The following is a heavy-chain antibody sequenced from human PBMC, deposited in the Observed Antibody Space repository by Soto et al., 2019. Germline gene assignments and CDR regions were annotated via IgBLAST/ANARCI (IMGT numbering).Heavy chain of an antibody. D-gene: IGHD6-13*01. J-gene: IGHJ4*02. CDR2: IWYDGSNK. V-gene: IGHV3-33*01. CDR1: GFTFSSYG. Sequence: QVQLVESGGGVVQPGRSLRLSCAASGFTFSSYGMHWVRQAPGKGLEWVAVIWYDGSNKYYADSVKGRFPISRDNSKNTLYLQMNSLRAEDTAVYYCARDVEQLDRVYFAYWGQGTLVTVSS. CDR3: ARDVEQLDRVYFAY.